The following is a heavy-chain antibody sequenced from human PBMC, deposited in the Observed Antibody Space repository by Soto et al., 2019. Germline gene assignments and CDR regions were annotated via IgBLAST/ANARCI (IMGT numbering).Heavy chain of an antibody. CDR1: GFTFSGSA. CDR3: TMGLLWFGAY. Sequence: EVQLVESGGGLVQPGGSLKLSCAASGFTFSGSAMHWVRQASGKGLEWVGRIRSKANSYATAYAASVKGRFTISRDDSKNTAYLQINSLRTEGTAVYYCTMGLLWFGAYWGQGTLVTVSS. J-gene: IGHJ4*02. D-gene: IGHD3-10*01. CDR2: IRSKANSYAT. V-gene: IGHV3-73*02.